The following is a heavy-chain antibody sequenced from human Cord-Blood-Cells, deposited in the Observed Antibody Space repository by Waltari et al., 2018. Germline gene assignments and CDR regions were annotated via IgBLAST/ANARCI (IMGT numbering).Heavy chain of an antibody. D-gene: IGHD3-9*01. J-gene: IGHJ4*02. CDR2: IWYDGSNK. CDR1: GFTFSSYG. V-gene: IGHV3-33*01. CDR3: ARDMNYDILTGYYKGGFDY. Sequence: QVQLVESGGGVVQPGRSLRLSCAASGFTFSSYGMHWVRQDPGKGLEWVAGIWYDGSNKYYADSVKGRFTISRDNSKNTLYLQMNSLRAEDTAVYYCARDMNYDILTGYYKGGFDYWGQGTLVTVSS.